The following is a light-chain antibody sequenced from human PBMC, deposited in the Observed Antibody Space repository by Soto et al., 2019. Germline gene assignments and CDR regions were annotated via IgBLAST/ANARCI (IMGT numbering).Light chain of an antibody. CDR2: DAS. Sequence: EIVMTRSPATLSVSPVEIATLSFMASQSVSSYLAWYQQKPGQAPRLLIYDASNRATGIPARFSGSGSGTDFTLTISSLEPEDFAVYYCQQRSNWTPEAITFGQGTKVDIK. J-gene: IGKJ1*01. V-gene: IGKV3-11*01. CDR1: QSVSSY. CDR3: QQRSNWTPEAIT.